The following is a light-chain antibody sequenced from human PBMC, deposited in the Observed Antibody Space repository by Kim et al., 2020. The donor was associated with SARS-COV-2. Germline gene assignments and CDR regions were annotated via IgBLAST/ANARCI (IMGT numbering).Light chain of an antibody. CDR2: TND. J-gene: IGLJ7*01. CDR1: RSIVGQHP. V-gene: IGLV1-44*01. Sequence: HKVTITWSGRRSIVGQHPVPQFQQGRGTARNVLMSTNDQRPSGVPDRFSASRSGPSASLAISGLQSEDEADYYCASWDDSLNGRLFGGGTQLTVL. CDR3: ASWDDSLNGRL.